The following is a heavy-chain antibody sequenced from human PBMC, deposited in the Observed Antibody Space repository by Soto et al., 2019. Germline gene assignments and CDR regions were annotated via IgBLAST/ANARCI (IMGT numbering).Heavy chain of an antibody. V-gene: IGHV4-31*11. CDR3: ARDLIYYDILTGYYPLTLAGMDV. D-gene: IGHD3-9*01. Sequence: SETLSLTCAVSGGSFSGYYWSWIRQHPGKGLEWIGYIYYSGSTYYNPSLKSRVTISVDTSKNQFSLKLSSVTAADTAVYYCARDLIYYDILTGYYPLTLAGMDVWGQGTTVTVSS. CDR2: IYYSGST. CDR1: GGSFSGYY. J-gene: IGHJ6*02.